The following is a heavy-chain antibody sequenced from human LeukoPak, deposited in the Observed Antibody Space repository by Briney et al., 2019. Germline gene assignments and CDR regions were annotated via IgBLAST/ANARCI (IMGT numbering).Heavy chain of an antibody. J-gene: IGHJ5*02. Sequence: ASVKVSCKASGYTFTSYAMHWVRQAPGQRLEWMGWINAGNGNTKYSQKFQGRVTVTRDTSASTAYMELSSLRSEDTAVYYCASTYCSGGSCYGKWWFDPWGQGTLVTVSS. D-gene: IGHD2-15*01. V-gene: IGHV1-3*01. CDR2: INAGNGNT. CDR1: GYTFTSYA. CDR3: ASTYCSGGSCYGKWWFDP.